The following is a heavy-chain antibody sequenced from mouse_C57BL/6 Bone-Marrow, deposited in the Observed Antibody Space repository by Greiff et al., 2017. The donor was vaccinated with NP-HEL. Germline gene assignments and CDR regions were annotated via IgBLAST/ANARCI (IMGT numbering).Heavy chain of an antibody. J-gene: IGHJ4*01. Sequence: QVTLKVCGPGILQSSQTLSLTCSFSGFSLSTSGMGVSWIRQPSGKGLEWLAHIYWDDDKRYNPFLKSRLTISKDTSRNQVFLKITSVDTADTATYYCARRAPYCYGSSLDYWGQGTSVTVSS. V-gene: IGHV8-12*01. CDR2: IYWDDDK. CDR1: GFSLSTSGMG. D-gene: IGHD1-1*01. CDR3: ARRAPYCYGSSLDY.